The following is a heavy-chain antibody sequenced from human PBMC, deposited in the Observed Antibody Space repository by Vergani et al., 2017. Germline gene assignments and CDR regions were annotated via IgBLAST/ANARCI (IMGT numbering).Heavy chain of an antibody. D-gene: IGHD2-21*01. CDR3: ARSQGDYWYLDL. V-gene: IGHV4-38-2*01. CDR1: GYSIGSGFY. CDR2: IHNRGKT. J-gene: IGHJ2*01. Sequence: QVRLEESGPGLVKPSETLPLTCSVSGYSIGSGFYWAWIRQSPGEGLQWLTSIHNRGKTYHNPSLKSRVSVSLDTSKNRFSLNLTSVTATDTAVYYCARSQGDYWYLDLWGPGSLVTVSS.